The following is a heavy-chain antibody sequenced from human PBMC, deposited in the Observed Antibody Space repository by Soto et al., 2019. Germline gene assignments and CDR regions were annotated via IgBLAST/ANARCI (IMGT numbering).Heavy chain of an antibody. CDR2: IYWNDDK. CDR1: GVSLRTSGVG. J-gene: IGHJ4*02. Sequence: SGPTLVNPTQTLTLTCTFSGVSLRTSGVGVGWIRQPPGKAPEWLALIYWNDDKRYSPSRKSRLTITKDTSKNQVVLTMTDMDPVDTGTYYCAQRLGSRGSFDYWGQGSLVTVSS. D-gene: IGHD6-25*01. CDR3: AQRLGSRGSFDY. V-gene: IGHV2-5*01.